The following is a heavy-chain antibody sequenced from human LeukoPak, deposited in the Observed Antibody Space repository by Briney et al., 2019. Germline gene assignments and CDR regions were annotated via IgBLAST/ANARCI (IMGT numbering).Heavy chain of an antibody. J-gene: IGHJ4*02. CDR1: GYTFTSYG. CDR3: ARVYCSSTSCYPPDY. CDR2: IGAYNGNT. D-gene: IGHD2-2*01. V-gene: IGHV1-18*01. Sequence: ASVKVSCKASGYTFTSYGISWVRQAPGQGLEWMGWIGAYNGNTNYAQKLQGRVTMTTDTSTSTAYMELRSLRSDDTAVYYCARVYCSSTSCYPPDYWGQGTLVTVSS.